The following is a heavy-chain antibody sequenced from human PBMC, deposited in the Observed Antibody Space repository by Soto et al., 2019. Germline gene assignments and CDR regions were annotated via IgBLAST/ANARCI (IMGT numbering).Heavy chain of an antibody. CDR3: ARVGPTGWFDP. J-gene: IGHJ5*02. V-gene: IGHV1-2*02. Sequence: QVHLVQSGAEVKKPGASVKVSCKASGYSFTDYYMHWVRQAPGQGLEWMGWINTKTGGTNYAQRVQGRVTMTGDTSINTVYMELSRLRSHDTAVYYCARVGPTGWFDPWGQGTVVSVSS. CDR2: INTKTGGT. CDR1: GYSFTDYY.